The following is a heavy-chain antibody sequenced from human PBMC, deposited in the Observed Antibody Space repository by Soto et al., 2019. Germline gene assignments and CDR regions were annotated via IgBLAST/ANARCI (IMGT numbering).Heavy chain of an antibody. CDR2: IGTAGDT. Sequence: RLSCAASGFTFSSYDMHWVRQATGKGLEWVSAIGTAGDTYYPGSVKGRFTISRENAKNSLYLQMNSLRAGDTAVYYCARVQGKSIAARRGYYGMDVWGQGTTVTVSS. CDR1: GFTFSSYD. D-gene: IGHD6-6*01. V-gene: IGHV3-13*01. CDR3: ARVQGKSIAARRGYYGMDV. J-gene: IGHJ6*02.